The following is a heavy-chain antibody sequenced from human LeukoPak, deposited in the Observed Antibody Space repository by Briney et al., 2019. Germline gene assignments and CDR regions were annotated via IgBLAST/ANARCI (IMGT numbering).Heavy chain of an antibody. V-gene: IGHV4-59*08. CDR3: ARAPYRDDAFDI. D-gene: IGHD2-21*01. J-gene: IGHJ3*02. CDR2: IYYSGST. Sequence: PSETLSLTCTVSGGSISNYYWSWIRQPPGKGLEWIGYIYYSGSTNYNPSLKSRVTISVDTSKNQFPLKLTSVTAADTAVYFCARAPYRDDAFDIWGQGTVVTVSS. CDR1: GGSISNYY.